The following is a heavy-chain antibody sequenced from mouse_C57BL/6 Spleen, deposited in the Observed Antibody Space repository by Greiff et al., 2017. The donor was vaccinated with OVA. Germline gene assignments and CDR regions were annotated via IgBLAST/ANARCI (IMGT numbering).Heavy chain of an antibody. Sequence: EVQLVESGGCLVQPGGSLKLSCAASGFTFRDYGMAWVRQAPRKGPEWVAFISNLAYSIYYADTVTGRFTISRENAKNTLYLEMSSLRSEDTAMYYCASAITGTGAYYLDYWGQGTTLTVSS. CDR1: GFTFRDYG. V-gene: IGHV5-15*01. D-gene: IGHD4-1*01. CDR2: ISNLAYSI. J-gene: IGHJ2*01. CDR3: ASAITGTGAYYLDY.